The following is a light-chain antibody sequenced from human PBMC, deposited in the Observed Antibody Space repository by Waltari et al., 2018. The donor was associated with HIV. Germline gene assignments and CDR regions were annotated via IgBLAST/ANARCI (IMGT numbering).Light chain of an antibody. CDR2: DVT. Sequence: QSALTQTASVSGSPGQSVTISCTGTSDDVRGDDYVSWYQQHPGKAPKLILYDVTNRPSGISSGFSWSKSGNAASLCISGLQAEYEADYDCCSYTSSSTPFVFGTGTRVTVL. CDR3: CSYTSSSTPFV. V-gene: IGLV2-14*03. CDR1: SDDVRGDDY. J-gene: IGLJ1*01.